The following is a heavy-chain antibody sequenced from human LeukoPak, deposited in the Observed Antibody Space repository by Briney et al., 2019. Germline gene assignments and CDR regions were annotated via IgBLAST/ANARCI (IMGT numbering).Heavy chain of an antibody. CDR1: RVTLSVYS. Sequence: GSRRLSCAPSRVTLSVYSMTCVRQDPEEGRGWVARLHAVVVEQNYMGSLTGPFTLSRDNANNSLYLQINSLRVENTGVYYCARGGYSFDYLGQGTLVAVSS. V-gene: IGHV3-7*02. J-gene: IGHJ4*02. D-gene: IGHD5-18*01. CDR2: LHAVVVEQ. CDR3: ARGGYSFDY.